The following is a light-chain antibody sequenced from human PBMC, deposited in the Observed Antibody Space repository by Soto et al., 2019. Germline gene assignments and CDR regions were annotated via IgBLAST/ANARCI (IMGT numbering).Light chain of an antibody. CDR1: SSDVGGYNY. V-gene: IGLV2-14*01. CDR2: EVS. J-gene: IGLJ1*01. Sequence: QSALTQPASVSGSPGQSITISCTGTSSDVGGYNYVSWYQHHPGKAPKLMIYEVSNRPSGVSNRFSGSKSGNTASLTISGLQAEYEADYYCSSYTSSSPYVFGTGTKVTVL. CDR3: SSYTSSSPYV.